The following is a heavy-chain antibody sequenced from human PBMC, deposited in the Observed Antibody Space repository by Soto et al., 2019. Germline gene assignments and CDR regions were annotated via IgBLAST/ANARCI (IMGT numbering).Heavy chain of an antibody. Sequence: GGSLRLSCAASGFTFSSYGMHWVRQAPGKGLEWVAVIWYDGSNKYCADSVKGRFTISRDNSKNTLYLQMNSLRAEDTAVYYCARSRDSPILWFGELYYYYYGMDVWGQGTTVTVSS. D-gene: IGHD3-10*01. V-gene: IGHV3-33*01. CDR3: ARSRDSPILWFGELYYYYYGMDV. CDR2: IWYDGSNK. CDR1: GFTFSSYG. J-gene: IGHJ6*02.